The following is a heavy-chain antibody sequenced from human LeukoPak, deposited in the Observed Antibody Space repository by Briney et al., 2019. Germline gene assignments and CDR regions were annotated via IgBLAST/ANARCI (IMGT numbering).Heavy chain of an antibody. Sequence: GGSLRLSCAASGFTLSSYSMNWVRQAPGKGLEWVSSISRSSAYIYYADSVKGRFTISRDNAKNSLYLQMNSLRAEDTAVYYCASFPPYDIWGQGTMVTVSS. CDR2: ISRSSAYI. CDR3: ASFPPYDI. J-gene: IGHJ3*02. V-gene: IGHV3-21*01. CDR1: GFTLSSYS.